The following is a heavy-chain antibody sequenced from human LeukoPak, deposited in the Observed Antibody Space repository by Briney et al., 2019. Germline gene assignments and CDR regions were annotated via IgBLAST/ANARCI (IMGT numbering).Heavy chain of an antibody. Sequence: GASVKVSCKASGYTFTGYYLYWVRQAPGQGLEWMGWINPNSRGTNYAQKFQGRVTMTRDTSISTAYMEVSRLRSDDTAVYYCARGAVAEQSEYFQYWGQGTLVTVS. CDR2: INPNSRGT. CDR1: GYTFTGYY. J-gene: IGHJ1*01. CDR3: ARGAVAEQSEYFQY. D-gene: IGHD6-19*01. V-gene: IGHV1-2*02.